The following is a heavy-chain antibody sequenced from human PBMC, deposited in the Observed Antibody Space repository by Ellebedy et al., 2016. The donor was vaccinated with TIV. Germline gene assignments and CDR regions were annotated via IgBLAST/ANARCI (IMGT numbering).Heavy chain of an antibody. D-gene: IGHD2/OR15-2a*01. CDR3: ARTFTETLGGSDTHWVLNF. V-gene: IGHV4-59*01. J-gene: IGHJ4*02. CDR1: GVSISRDY. CDR2: ISSGGSS. Sequence: SETLSLTCTVSGVSISRDYWSWIRQPPGKGLERIGYISSGGSSNYNPSFKSRVTMSMDTSKNQFSLNLKSVTAADTAVYYCARTFTETLGGSDTHWVLNFWGQGSLVTASS.